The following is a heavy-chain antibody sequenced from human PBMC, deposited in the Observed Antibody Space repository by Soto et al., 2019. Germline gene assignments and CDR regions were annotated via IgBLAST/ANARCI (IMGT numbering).Heavy chain of an antibody. CDR1: EFTVSTNY. CDR2: IYSGGNT. J-gene: IGHJ6*02. V-gene: IGHV3-53*01. CDR3: DRGKVYSSSWYSQSGNYYYAMVV. D-gene: IGHD6-13*01. Sequence: GGSLRLSCAASEFTVSTNYMTWVRQAPGKGLEWVSVIYSGGNTYSADSVKGRFTISRDNSKNTLYLQMNSLRAEDTAVYYCDRGKVYSSSWYSQSGNYYYAMVVWGQGTTVTVSS.